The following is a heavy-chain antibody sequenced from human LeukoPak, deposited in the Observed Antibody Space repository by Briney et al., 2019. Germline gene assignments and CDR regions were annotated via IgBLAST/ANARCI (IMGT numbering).Heavy chain of an antibody. Sequence: GGSLGLSCAASGFTFSSYWMHWVRPGPGKGLVWVSRIEGDGSSTSYADSVKGRFTISRDNAKNTLYLQMNSLRAEDTAVYYCARDPSYSSGWNDYWGQGTLVTVSS. CDR3: ARDPSYSSGWNDY. D-gene: IGHD6-19*01. CDR1: GFTFSSYW. V-gene: IGHV3-74*01. J-gene: IGHJ4*02. CDR2: IEGDGSST.